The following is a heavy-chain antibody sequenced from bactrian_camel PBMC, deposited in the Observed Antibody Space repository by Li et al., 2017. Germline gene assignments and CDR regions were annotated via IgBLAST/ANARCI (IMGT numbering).Heavy chain of an antibody. CDR2: IALPTGAT. CDR1: VRTYGGNC. Sequence: QVQLVESGGGSVQTGGSLRLSCVVSVRTYGGNCMGWFRQIQGKEREGVAAIALPTGATYYADSVKGRFTISQDNTVELQMNSLKVEDTANYSCAALALCDSWNPLHPYLSQGTQVTVS. D-gene: IGHD6*01. J-gene: IGHJ4*01. V-gene: IGHV3S53*01.